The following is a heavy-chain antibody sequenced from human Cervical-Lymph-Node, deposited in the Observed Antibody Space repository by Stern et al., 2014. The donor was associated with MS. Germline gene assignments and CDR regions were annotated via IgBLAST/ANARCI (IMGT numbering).Heavy chain of an antibody. CDR3: AKGWYSSGFRPDY. CDR2: ISWNSGSI. V-gene: IGHV3-9*01. J-gene: IGHJ4*02. D-gene: IGHD6-19*01. CDR1: GFTFDDYA. Sequence: EVQLEESGGGLVQPGRSLRLSCAASGFTFDDYAMHWVRQAPGKGLEWVSGISWNSGSIGYADSVKGRFTISRDNAKNSLYLQMNSLRAEDTALYYCAKGWYSSGFRPDYWGQGTLVTVSS.